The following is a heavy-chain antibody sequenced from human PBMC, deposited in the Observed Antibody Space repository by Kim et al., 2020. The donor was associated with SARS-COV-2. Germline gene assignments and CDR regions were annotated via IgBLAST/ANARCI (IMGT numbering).Heavy chain of an antibody. CDR1: GGSFSGYY. V-gene: IGHV4-34*01. Sequence: SETLSLTCAVYGGSFSGYYWSWIRQPPGKGLEWIGEINHSGSTNYNPSLKSRVTISVDTSKNQFSLKLSSVTAADTAVYYCAREGGAAMFDYWGQGTLVTVSS. D-gene: IGHD2-2*01. CDR3: AREGGAAMFDY. J-gene: IGHJ4*02. CDR2: INHSGST.